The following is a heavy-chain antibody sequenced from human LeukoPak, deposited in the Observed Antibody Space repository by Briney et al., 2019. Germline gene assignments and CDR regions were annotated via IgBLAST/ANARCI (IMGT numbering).Heavy chain of an antibody. Sequence: PGGSLRLSCAASGFTFSSYAMSWVRQAPGKGLEWVSAISGSGGSTYYADSVKGRFTISRDNSKNTLYLQMNSLRAEDTAVYYCANSLDILTGYHTAFDYWGQGTLVTVSS. CDR1: GFTFSSYA. J-gene: IGHJ4*02. CDR3: ANSLDILTGYHTAFDY. CDR2: ISGSGGST. V-gene: IGHV3-23*01. D-gene: IGHD3-9*01.